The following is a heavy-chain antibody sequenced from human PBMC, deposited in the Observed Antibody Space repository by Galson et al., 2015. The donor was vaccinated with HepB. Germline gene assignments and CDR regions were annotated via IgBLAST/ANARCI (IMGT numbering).Heavy chain of an antibody. Sequence: SLRLSCAASGFTSSRYVISWVRQAPGKGLEWVSAISGSGGSTYYADSVKGRFTISRDNSKSTLYLQMNSLRAEDTAVYYCARDPRGTYGAFDIWAKGQWSPSLQ. V-gene: IGHV3-23*01. J-gene: IGHJ3*02. CDR3: ARDPRGTYGAFDI. CDR2: ISGSGGST. CDR1: GFTSSRYV. D-gene: IGHD1-26*01.